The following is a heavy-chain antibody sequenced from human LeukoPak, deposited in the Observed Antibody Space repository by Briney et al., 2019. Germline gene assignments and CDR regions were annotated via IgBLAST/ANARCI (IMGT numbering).Heavy chain of an antibody. V-gene: IGHV4-4*07. Sequence: SETLSLTCTVSGGSISSYYWSWIRQPAGKGLEWIGRIYSSGSTFYNPSLKSRVTMSVDTSKNQFSLKLSSVTAADTAVYYCARDSSGSSGYYPPGFDYWGQGTLVTVSS. J-gene: IGHJ4*02. CDR3: ARDSSGSSGYYPPGFDY. CDR2: IYSSGST. CDR1: GGSISSYY. D-gene: IGHD3-22*01.